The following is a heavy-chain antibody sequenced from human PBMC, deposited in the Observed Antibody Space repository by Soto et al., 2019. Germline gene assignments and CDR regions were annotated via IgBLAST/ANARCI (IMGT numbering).Heavy chain of an antibody. CDR3: ARDGSRGYGDYEY. D-gene: IGHD5-12*01. CDR1: LGSISSGAYY. CDR2: ISYSGNT. J-gene: IGHJ4*02. V-gene: IGHV4-31*03. Sequence: TLSLTCPVSLGSISSGAYYWSFVLQHPGKGLDWIGYISYSGNTYYNPSLKSRVTISLDTSKNQFSLKLSSVTAADTAMYYCARDGSRGYGDYEYWGQGTLVTVSS.